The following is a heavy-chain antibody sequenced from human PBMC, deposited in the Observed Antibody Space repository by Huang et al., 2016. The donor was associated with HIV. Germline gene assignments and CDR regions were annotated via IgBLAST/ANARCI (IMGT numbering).Heavy chain of an antibody. CDR2: VYDSGTT. V-gene: IGHV4-59*02. Sequence: VRLQESGPGLVKPSETLSLSCTVSGDSVSSHYWGWIRHPPGKGLEWIGTVYDSGTTKSNPRLKSRITIAVDTSKNGFSLNITAVSAADMAMYFCVRDQGRLAVGGIDNWFDPWGQGALVTVSS. D-gene: IGHD6-19*01. CDR3: VRDQGRLAVGGIDNWFDP. J-gene: IGHJ5*02. CDR1: GDSVSSHY.